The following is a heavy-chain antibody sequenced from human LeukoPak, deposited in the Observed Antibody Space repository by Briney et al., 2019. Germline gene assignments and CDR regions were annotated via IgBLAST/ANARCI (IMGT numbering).Heavy chain of an antibody. D-gene: IGHD3-16*01. Sequence: SETLSLTCTVSGGSVSDYYWSWIRQPAGKALEWIGYIHYSGSTKYNPSLKSRVTISVDTSENQFSLTLNSVTAADTAVYYCARSRGGYGDYGSWFDPWGQGILVTVSS. CDR1: GGSVSDYY. CDR2: IHYSGST. CDR3: ARSRGGYGDYGSWFDP. J-gene: IGHJ5*02. V-gene: IGHV4-59*02.